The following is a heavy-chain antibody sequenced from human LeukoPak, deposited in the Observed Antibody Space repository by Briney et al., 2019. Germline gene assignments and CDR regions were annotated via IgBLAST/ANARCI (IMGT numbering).Heavy chain of an antibody. CDR1: GYTFTIYY. CDR3: ARGAAAGINPSDY. CDR2: INPSGGST. J-gene: IGHJ4*02. D-gene: IGHD6-13*01. V-gene: IGHV1-46*01. Sequence: AAGTVSFKGSGYTFTIYYMHWGRQAPGQGLEWMGIINPSGGSTSYAQKFQGRVTMTSDTSTSPVYMELSSLRSEDTAVYYCARGAAAGINPSDYWGQGTLVTVSS.